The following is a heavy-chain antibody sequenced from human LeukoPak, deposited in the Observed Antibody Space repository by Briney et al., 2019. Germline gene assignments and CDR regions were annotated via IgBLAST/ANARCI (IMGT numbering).Heavy chain of an antibody. V-gene: IGHV3-23*01. CDR3: AKQGFGC. J-gene: IGHJ4*02. CDR2: ISGSADNT. Sequence: GGSLRLSCTASGFTLSSYAMSWVRQAPGEGLEWVSTISGSADNTNYAEAVKGRFTISRDNSKNTMYLQMNSLRAEDTAVYHCAKQGFGCWGQGTLVTVSS. CDR1: GFTLSSYA.